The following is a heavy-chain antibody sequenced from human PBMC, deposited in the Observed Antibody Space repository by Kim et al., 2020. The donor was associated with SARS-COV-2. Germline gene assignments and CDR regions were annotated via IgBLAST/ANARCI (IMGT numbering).Heavy chain of an antibody. CDR3: ARTRDAYNWYALNI. CDR2: IFYTGRT. CDR1: GGSISSHY. D-gene: IGHD1-1*01. J-gene: IGHJ3*02. V-gene: IGHV4-59*11. Sequence: SETLSLTCTVSGGSISSHYWSWTRQPPGKQLEWIGHIFYTGRTSYNPSLRSRVTISIDTSKNQFSLTLTSVTDADTALYFCARTRDAYNWYALNIWGQGT.